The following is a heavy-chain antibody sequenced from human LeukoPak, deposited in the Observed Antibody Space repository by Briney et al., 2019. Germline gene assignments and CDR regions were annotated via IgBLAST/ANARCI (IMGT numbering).Heavy chain of an antibody. V-gene: IGHV4-59*11. CDR1: GASIRSHY. D-gene: IGHD2-2*01. CDR3: ARGSTRYEA. Sequence: SETLSLTCTVSGASIRSHYWSRIRQPPGKGLEWIGYIYGSGSTDYNPSLKSRVTISIDTSKNQLYLKVTSVTAADTAVYYCARGSTRYEAWGQGTLVTVSS. CDR2: IYGSGST. J-gene: IGHJ5*02.